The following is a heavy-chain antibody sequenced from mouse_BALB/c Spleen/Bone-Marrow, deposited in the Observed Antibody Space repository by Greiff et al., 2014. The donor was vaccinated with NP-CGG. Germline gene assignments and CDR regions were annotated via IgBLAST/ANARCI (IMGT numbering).Heavy chain of an antibody. D-gene: IGHD4-1*01. V-gene: IGHV1-7*01. CDR3: ARSRTGTYFDY. CDR2: INPSTGYT. Sequence: VKLVESGAELAKPGASVKMSCKAPGYTFTSYWMHWVKQRPGQGLEWIGYINPSTGYTEYNQKFKDKATLTADKSSSTAYMQLSSLTSEDSAVYYCARSRTGTYFDYWGQGTTLTVSS. J-gene: IGHJ2*01. CDR1: GYTFTSYW.